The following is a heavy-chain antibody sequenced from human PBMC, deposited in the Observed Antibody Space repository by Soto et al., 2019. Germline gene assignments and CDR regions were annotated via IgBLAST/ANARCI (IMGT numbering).Heavy chain of an antibody. J-gene: IGHJ5*02. D-gene: IGHD2-2*01. Sequence: SETLSLTCTVSGGSISSGGYYWSWIRQHPGKGLEWIGYIYYSGSTYYNPSLKSRVTISVDTSKNQFSLKLSSVTAADTAVYYCARMERYCSSTSCYVPSQAFDPWGQGTLVTVSS. V-gene: IGHV4-31*03. CDR1: GGSISSGGYY. CDR3: ARMERYCSSTSCYVPSQAFDP. CDR2: IYYSGST.